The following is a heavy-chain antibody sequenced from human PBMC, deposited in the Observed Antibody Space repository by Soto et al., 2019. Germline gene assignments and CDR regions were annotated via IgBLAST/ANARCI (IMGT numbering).Heavy chain of an antibody. V-gene: IGHV3-23*01. J-gene: IGHJ5*02. D-gene: IGHD4-4*01. CDR3: AKDLDYSNYGNWFDP. CDR2: ISGSGGST. Sequence: PGGSLRLSCAASGFTFSSYAMSWVRQAPGKGLEWVSAISGSGGSTYYADSVKGRFTISRDNSKNTLYLQMNSLRAEDTAVYYCAKDLDYSNYGNWFDPWRQGTLATVSS. CDR1: GFTFSSYA.